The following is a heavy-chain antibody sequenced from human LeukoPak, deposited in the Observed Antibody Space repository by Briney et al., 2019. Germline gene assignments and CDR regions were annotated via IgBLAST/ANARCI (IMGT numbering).Heavy chain of an antibody. CDR2: IYGNGNT. V-gene: IGHV4-4*07. J-gene: IGHJ4*02. CDR3: ARGNGSGSPIDY. D-gene: IGHD3-10*01. CDR1: GGSISNYF. Sequence: SDTLSLTCTVPGGSISNYFWSWIRQPAGKGLEWIGRIYGNGNTNYNPSLKSRLTMSIDTSKNQFSLRLTSVTAADTAVFYCARGNGSGSPIDYWGQGTLVTVSS.